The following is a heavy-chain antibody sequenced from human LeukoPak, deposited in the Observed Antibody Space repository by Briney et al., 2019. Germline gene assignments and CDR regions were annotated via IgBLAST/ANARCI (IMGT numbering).Heavy chain of an antibody. CDR2: ISYDGSNK. CDR3: AREQDSGYSSSWHLFYYYGMDV. CDR1: GFTFSSYA. J-gene: IGHJ6*02. Sequence: PGGSLRLSCAASGFTFSSYAMHWVRQAPGKGLEWVAVISYDGSNKYYADSVKGRFTISRDNSKNTLYLQMNSLRAEDTAVYYCAREQDSGYSSSWHLFYYYGMDVWGQGTTVTVSS. V-gene: IGHV3-30-3*01. D-gene: IGHD6-13*01.